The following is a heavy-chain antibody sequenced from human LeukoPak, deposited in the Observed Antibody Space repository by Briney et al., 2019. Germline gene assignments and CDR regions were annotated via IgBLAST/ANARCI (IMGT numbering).Heavy chain of an antibody. CDR1: GGTFSSYA. D-gene: IGHD5-12*01. V-gene: IGHV1-69*06. CDR3: ARDHGYSGYETDY. CDR2: IIPIFGTA. Sequence: SVKVSCKASGGTFSSYAISWVRQAPGQGLEWMGRIIPIFGTANYAQKFQGRVTITADKSTSTAYMELSSLRSEDTAVYYCARDHGYSGYETDYWGQGTLVTVSS. J-gene: IGHJ4*02.